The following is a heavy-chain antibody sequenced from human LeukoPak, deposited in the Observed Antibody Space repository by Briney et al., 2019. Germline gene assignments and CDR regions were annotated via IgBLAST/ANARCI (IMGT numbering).Heavy chain of an antibody. CDR1: GFTFSNYA. Sequence: PGGSLRLSCAASGFTFSNYAIHWVRQAPGKGLEWVASIRFNGNFYADYVKGRFTISRDNSKSTVSLQMGTLRTEDMALYYCARENWDFDFWGQGTLVTVSS. D-gene: IGHD7-27*01. V-gene: IGHV3-30*02. J-gene: IGHJ4*02. CDR3: ARENWDFDF. CDR2: IRFNGN.